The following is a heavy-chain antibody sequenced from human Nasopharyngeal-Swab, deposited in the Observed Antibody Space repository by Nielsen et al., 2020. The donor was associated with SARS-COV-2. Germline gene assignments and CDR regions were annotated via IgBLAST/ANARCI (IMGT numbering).Heavy chain of an antibody. CDR1: GVTFSSDS. D-gene: IGHD3-10*01. J-gene: IGHJ3*02. V-gene: IGHV3-21*01. Sequence: GGSLRLSCTASGVTFSSDSIYGVRQAPGKGMEWVSSISSSSSYIYYADSVKGRFTISRDNAKNSLYLQMHSLRAEDTAVYYCASSMVRGVDAFDIWGQGTMVTVSS. CDR2: ISSSSSYI. CDR3: ASSMVRGVDAFDI.